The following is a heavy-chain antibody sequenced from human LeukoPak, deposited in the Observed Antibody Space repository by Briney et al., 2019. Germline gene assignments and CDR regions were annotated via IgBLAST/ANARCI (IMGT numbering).Heavy chain of an antibody. Sequence: ASVKVSCKAFGYTFTSYYMHWVRQAPGQGLGWMGIITPSGGSTTYAQKFQGRVTMTRDTSTSTVYMELYSLRSEDTAVYYCGRGAVVGGYYYYGMDVWGQGTTVTVSS. V-gene: IGHV1-46*01. CDR3: GRGAVVGGYYYYGMDV. CDR1: GYTFTSYY. CDR2: ITPSGGST. D-gene: IGHD6-19*01. J-gene: IGHJ6*02.